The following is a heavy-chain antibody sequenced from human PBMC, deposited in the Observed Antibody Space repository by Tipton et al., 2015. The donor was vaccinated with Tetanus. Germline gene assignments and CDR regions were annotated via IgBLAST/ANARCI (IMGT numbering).Heavy chain of an antibody. D-gene: IGHD6-6*01. CDR1: GASIRGSGFF. CDR3: ARDQGGGRVVRLNWFDP. CDR2: VYYSGDT. Sequence: TLSLTCIVSGASIRGSGFFWNWVRQHPEKGLEWIGYVYYSGDTYINPSLKSRVTMSADTSKNQLSLHVSSVTAADTAVYYCARDQGGGRVVRLNWFDPWGQGTLVTVSS. V-gene: IGHV4-31*03. J-gene: IGHJ5*02.